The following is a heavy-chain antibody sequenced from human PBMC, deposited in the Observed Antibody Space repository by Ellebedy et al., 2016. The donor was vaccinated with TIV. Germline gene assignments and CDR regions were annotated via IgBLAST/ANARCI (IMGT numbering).Heavy chain of an antibody. CDR3: ARNHYDFLTAYAHPPNY. CDR2: INTNTGNP. D-gene: IGHD3-9*01. Sequence: AASVKVSCKASGYTFTSYAMNWVRQAPGQGLEWMGWINTNTGNPTYDQAFKGRFVFSLDTSVSTAYLQISSLKAEDTAVYYCARNHYDFLTAYAHPPNYWGQGTLVTVSS. V-gene: IGHV7-4-1*02. CDR1: GYTFTSYA. J-gene: IGHJ4*02.